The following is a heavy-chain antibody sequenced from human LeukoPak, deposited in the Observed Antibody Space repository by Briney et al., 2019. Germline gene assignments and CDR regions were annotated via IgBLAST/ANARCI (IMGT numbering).Heavy chain of an antibody. CDR1: GFTFSRYW. D-gene: IGHD2-21*02. V-gene: IGHV3-7*01. Sequence: GGSLRLSCAAAGFTFSRYWMNWYRQAPGKGLEWVGNINQDAREINYVDSVRGRFTISRDNAKNSLHLQMNSLRAGDTAVYYCATDRDNSDWQKRFDSWGQGTLVTVSS. J-gene: IGHJ4*02. CDR2: INQDAREI. CDR3: ATDRDNSDWQKRFDS.